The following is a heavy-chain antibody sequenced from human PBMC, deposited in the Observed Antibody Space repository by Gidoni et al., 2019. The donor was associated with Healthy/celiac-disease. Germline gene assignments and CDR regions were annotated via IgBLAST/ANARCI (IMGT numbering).Heavy chain of an antibody. V-gene: IGHV3-21*01. CDR3: ARADETYYEFWSGYSLDGMDV. J-gene: IGHJ6*02. CDR1: GFTFSSYS. Sequence: EVQLVESGGGLVKPGGSLRLSCAASGFTFSSYSMNWVRQAPGKGLEWVSSISSSSSYIYYADSVKGRFTISRDNAKNSLYLQRNSLRAEDTAVYYCARADETYYEFWSGYSLDGMDVWGQGTTVTVSS. D-gene: IGHD3-3*01. CDR2: ISSSSSYI.